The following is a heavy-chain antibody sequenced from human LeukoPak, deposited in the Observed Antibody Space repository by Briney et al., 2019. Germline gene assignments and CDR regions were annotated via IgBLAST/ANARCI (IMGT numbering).Heavy chain of an antibody. J-gene: IGHJ4*02. V-gene: IGHV3-7*01. CDR1: GFTFSSYW. CDR2: INQDGSEK. D-gene: IGHD3-16*01. CDR3: ARELRTFDS. Sequence: GGSLRLSCAASGFTFSSYWMSWVRQAPGKGLEWVANINQDGSEKNCVDSVRGRFTISRDNAKNSLYLHMTSLRAEDTAVYYCARELRTFDSWGQGTLVTVSS.